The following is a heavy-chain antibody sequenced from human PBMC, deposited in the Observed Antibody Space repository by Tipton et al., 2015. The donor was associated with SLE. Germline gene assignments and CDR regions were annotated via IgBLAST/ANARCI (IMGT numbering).Heavy chain of an antibody. Sequence: TLSLTCTVSGGSIDSFYWTWVRQPAGKGLEWIGSIDYSGRTYYTPSLKSQVTISVDTSKNQFSLKLSSVTAADTAFYYCARRTSGYAPDYWGQGTLVTVSS. V-gene: IGHV4-39*07. CDR1: GGSIDSFY. CDR3: ARRTSGYAPDY. J-gene: IGHJ4*02. D-gene: IGHD5-12*01. CDR2: IDYSGRT.